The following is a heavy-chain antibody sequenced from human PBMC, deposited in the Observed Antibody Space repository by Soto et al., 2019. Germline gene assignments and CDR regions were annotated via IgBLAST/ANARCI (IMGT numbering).Heavy chain of an antibody. Sequence: GGSLRLSVAASESVFSSYPRNCVSQAPGKGLEWVSVISGSGDSTYYADSVKGRFTISRDNSKNTLYLQMNSLRTEDTAVYYCARRGPGTYFDYWGQGTLVTVS. J-gene: IGHJ4*02. V-gene: IGHV3-23*01. CDR2: ISGSGDST. CDR1: ESVFSSYP. CDR3: ARRGPGTYFDY. D-gene: IGHD6-13*01.